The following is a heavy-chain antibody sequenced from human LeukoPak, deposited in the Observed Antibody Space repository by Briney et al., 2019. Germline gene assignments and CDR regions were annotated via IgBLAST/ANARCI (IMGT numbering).Heavy chain of an antibody. Sequence: GGSLRLSCAASGFTFSDYYMSWIRQAPGKGLEWVSYISSSGSTIYYADSVKGRFTISRDNAKNSLYLQMNRLRAEDTAVYYCARAPCIVLMVYAIPDAFDIWGQGTMVNVSS. J-gene: IGHJ3*02. CDR2: ISSSGSTI. CDR3: ARAPCIVLMVYAIPDAFDI. V-gene: IGHV3-11*01. CDR1: GFTFSDYY. D-gene: IGHD2-8*01.